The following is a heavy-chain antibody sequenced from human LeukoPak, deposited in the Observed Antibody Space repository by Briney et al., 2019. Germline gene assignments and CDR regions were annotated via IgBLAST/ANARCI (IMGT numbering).Heavy chain of an antibody. V-gene: IGHV4-34*01. J-gene: IGHJ4*02. CDR1: GGSFSGYY. CDR3: ARGPPLNPGDYDSSGYYYFDY. CDR2: INHSGST. D-gene: IGHD3-22*01. Sequence: KPPETLSLTCAVYGGSFSGYYWTWIRQPPGKGLEWIGEINHSGSTNYNPSLKSRVTISVDTSKNRFSLKLPSVTAADTAVYYCARGPPLNPGDYDSSGYYYFDYWGQGTLVTVSS.